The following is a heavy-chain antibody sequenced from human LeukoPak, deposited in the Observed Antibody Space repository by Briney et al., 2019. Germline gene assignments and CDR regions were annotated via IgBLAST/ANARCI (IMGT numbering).Heavy chain of an antibody. V-gene: IGHV4-34*01. CDR2: INHSGST. Sequence: SETLSLTCAVYGGSFSGYYWSWIRQPPGKGLEWIGEINHSGSTKYNPSLKSRVTISVDTSKNQFSLKLSSVTAADTAVYYCARRYYYDSSGTFDYWGQGTLVTVSS. CDR3: ARRYYYDSSGTFDY. J-gene: IGHJ4*02. D-gene: IGHD3-22*01. CDR1: GGSFSGYY.